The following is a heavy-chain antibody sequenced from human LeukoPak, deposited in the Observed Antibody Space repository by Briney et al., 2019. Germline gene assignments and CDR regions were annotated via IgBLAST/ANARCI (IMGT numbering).Heavy chain of an antibody. Sequence: GGSLRLSCAASGFTFSSYAMSWVRQAPGKGLEWVANIKQDGSEKYYVDSVKGRFTISRDNAKNSLYLQMNSLRAEDTAVYYCARIAADYGAADYWGQGTLVTVSS. V-gene: IGHV3-7*01. D-gene: IGHD4-17*01. CDR1: GFTFSSYA. J-gene: IGHJ4*02. CDR3: ARIAADYGAADY. CDR2: IKQDGSEK.